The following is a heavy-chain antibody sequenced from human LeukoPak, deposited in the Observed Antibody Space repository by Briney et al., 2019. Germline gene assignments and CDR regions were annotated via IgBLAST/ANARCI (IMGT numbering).Heavy chain of an antibody. CDR2: IYSGGST. CDR1: GFTFSGYA. J-gene: IGHJ4*02. V-gene: IGHV3-66*01. Sequence: PGGSLRLSCAASGFTFSGYAMSWVRQAPGKGLEWVSVIYSGGSTYHADSVKGRFTISRDNSKNTLYLQMNSLRAEDTAVYYCARATNWNYDCWGQGTLVTVSS. CDR3: ARATNWNYDC. D-gene: IGHD1-7*01.